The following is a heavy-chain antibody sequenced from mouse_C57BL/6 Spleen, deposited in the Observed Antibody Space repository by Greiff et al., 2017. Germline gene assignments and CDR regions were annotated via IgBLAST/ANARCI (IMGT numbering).Heavy chain of an antibody. CDR1: GFTFSSYG. V-gene: IGHV5-6*01. Sequence: EVNVVESGGDLVKPGGSLKLSCAASGFTFSSYGMSWVRQTPDKRLEWVATISSGGSYTYYPDSVKGRFTISRDNAKNTLYLQMSSLKSEDTAMYYCARHPLSTMITTPFAYWGQGTLVTVSA. D-gene: IGHD2-4*01. CDR3: ARHPLSTMITTPFAY. J-gene: IGHJ3*01. CDR2: ISSGGSYT.